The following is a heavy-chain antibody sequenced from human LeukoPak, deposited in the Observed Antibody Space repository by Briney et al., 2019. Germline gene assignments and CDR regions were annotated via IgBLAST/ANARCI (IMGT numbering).Heavy chain of an antibody. CDR2: INSDGSST. CDR3: ARASSWSDAFDI. Sequence: GGSLRLSCAASGFTFSSYWMHWVRQAPGKGLVWVSHINSDGSSTSYADSVKGRFTISRDNAKNTLYLQMNSLRAEDTAVYCCARASSWSDAFDIWGQGTMVTVSS. CDR1: GFTFSSYW. J-gene: IGHJ3*02. D-gene: IGHD6-13*01. V-gene: IGHV3-74*01.